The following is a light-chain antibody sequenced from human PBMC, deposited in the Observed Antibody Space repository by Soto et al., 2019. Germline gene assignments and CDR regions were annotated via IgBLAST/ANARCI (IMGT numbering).Light chain of an antibody. J-gene: IGKJ2*01. CDR2: GAS. CDR1: QSLTSNF. V-gene: IGKV3-20*01. Sequence: EIVLTQSPGTQSLSPGERATLSCRASQSLTSNFLAWYQQKPGQAPRLLIYGASNRATGIPDRFSGSGSGTDFTLTISRLEPEDFAVYFCLQFGDSPPQYTFGQGTTLEIK. CDR3: LQFGDSPPQYT.